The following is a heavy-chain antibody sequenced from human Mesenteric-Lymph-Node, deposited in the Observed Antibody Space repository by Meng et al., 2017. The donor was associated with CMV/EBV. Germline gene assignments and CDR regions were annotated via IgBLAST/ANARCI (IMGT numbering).Heavy chain of an antibody. J-gene: IGHJ5*02. D-gene: IGHD3-10*01. Sequence: GTCRSYAIGGVRQAPGQGIEWMGGIIPIFGTANYAQKFQGRVTITADKSTSTAYMELSSLRSEDTAVYYCARDYGRGSGSYFRFDPWGQGTLVTVSS. CDR2: IIPIFGTA. CDR1: GTCRSYA. V-gene: IGHV1-69*06. CDR3: ARDYGRGSGSYFRFDP.